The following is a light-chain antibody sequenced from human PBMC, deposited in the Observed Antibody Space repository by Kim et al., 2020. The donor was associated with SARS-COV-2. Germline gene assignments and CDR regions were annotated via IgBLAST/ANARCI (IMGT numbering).Light chain of an antibody. CDR3: QQYNKWPPIT. V-gene: IGKV3-15*01. CDR1: QSVDSN. J-gene: IGKJ5*01. Sequence: SPGESATRSCAASQSVDSNLAWYQQKPGQAPTLLIYGASSRATGVPARFSGSGSGTEFNLTISSLQSEDFALYYCQQYNKWPPITFGQGTRMEIK. CDR2: GAS.